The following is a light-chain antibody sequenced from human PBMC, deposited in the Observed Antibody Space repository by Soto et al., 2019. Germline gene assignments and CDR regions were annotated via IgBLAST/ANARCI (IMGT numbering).Light chain of an antibody. CDR3: RKRARWPMP. CDR2: DTF. V-gene: IGKV3-11*01. J-gene: IGKJ5*01. Sequence: EIVLTQSPATLSVSPGESVTLSCRASQSVSSYLAWYQHQPGQAPRPLIYDTFHRANGFPDRFSGGGSGTDYTLPIRGLEPEDFAVYYFRKRARWPMPFGQGTRRQLK. CDR1: QSVSSY.